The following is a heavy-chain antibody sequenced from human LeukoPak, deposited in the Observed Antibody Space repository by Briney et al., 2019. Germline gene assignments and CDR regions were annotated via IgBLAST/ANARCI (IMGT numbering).Heavy chain of an antibody. CDR3: ARDQDGGELDY. CDR2: ISYDGSNK. CDR1: GFTFSSYA. V-gene: IGHV3-30-3*01. Sequence: GGSLRLSCAASGFTFSSYAMHWVRQAPGKGLEWVAVISYDGSNKYYADSVKGRFTISRDNSKNTLYLQMNCLRAEDTAVYYCARDQDGGELDYWGQGTLVTVSS. J-gene: IGHJ4*02. D-gene: IGHD4-23*01.